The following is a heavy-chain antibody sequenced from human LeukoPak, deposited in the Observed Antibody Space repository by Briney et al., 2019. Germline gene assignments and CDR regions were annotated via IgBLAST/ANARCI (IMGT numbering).Heavy chain of an antibody. Sequence: GGSLRLSCAVSGFTFSNYGMHWGRQAPGKGLEWVAVISYDGSKKYYADSVKGRFTISRDNSKNTLYLQMNSLRAEDTAVYYCAKAGGAYSSTYYFHYWGQGTLVTVSS. CDR3: AKAGGAYSSTYYFHY. J-gene: IGHJ4*02. CDR2: ISYDGSKK. CDR1: GFTFSNYG. D-gene: IGHD6-6*01. V-gene: IGHV3-30*18.